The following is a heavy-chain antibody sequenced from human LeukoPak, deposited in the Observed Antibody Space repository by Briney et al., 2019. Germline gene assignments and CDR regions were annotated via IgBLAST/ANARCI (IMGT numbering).Heavy chain of an antibody. CDR3: ARHGAALTGWYDP. CDR2: IYYSGST. D-gene: IGHD7-27*01. J-gene: IGHJ5*02. Sequence: SETLPLTCTVSGGSISSYYWSWIRQPPGKGLEWIGYIYYSGSTNYNPSLKSRVTISVDTSKNQFSLKLSSVTAADTAVYYCARHGAALTGWYDPWGQGTLVTVSS. V-gene: IGHV4-59*08. CDR1: GGSISSYY.